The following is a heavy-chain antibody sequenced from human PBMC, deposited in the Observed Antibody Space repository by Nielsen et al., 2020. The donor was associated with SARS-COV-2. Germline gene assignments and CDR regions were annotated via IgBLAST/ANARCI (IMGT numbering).Heavy chain of an antibody. J-gene: IGHJ4*02. V-gene: IGHV3-21*01. CDR3: TRGFYSQSDC. Sequence: GESLKISCAASGITFSDYYMTWVRQAPGKGLEWVASISGDSNYIFYSELVKGRFTMSRDNGKNSLYLQMNTLRSEDTALYYCTRGFYSQSDCWGQGTLVTVSS. CDR2: ISGDSNYI. CDR1: GITFSDYY. D-gene: IGHD2-15*01.